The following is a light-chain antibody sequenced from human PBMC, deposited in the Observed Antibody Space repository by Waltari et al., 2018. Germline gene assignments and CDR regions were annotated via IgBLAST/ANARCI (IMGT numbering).Light chain of an antibody. CDR3: QQYNNWPPWT. CDR1: QSVSNS. J-gene: IGKJ1*01. Sequence: EIVLTQSPATLSVSPGERATLPCRASQSVSNSLAWYQQKPAQAPRLRIYGASTRATGIPARFSGSGSGTEFTLTITSLQSEDFAVYYCQQYNNWPPWTFGQGTKVEIK. CDR2: GAS. V-gene: IGKV3-15*01.